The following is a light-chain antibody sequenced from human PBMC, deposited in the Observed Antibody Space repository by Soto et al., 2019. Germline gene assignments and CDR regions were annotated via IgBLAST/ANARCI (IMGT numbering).Light chain of an antibody. Sequence: QSVLTQSPSASGSPGQSVTISCTGTSSDVGGYDYVSWYQQHAGKVPKLVIYEVSKRPSGVPDRFSGSKSGNTASLTVSGLQAEDEADYYCSSYTDSHTYVFGSGTKLTVL. J-gene: IGLJ1*01. CDR1: SSDVGGYDY. CDR3: SSYTDSHTYV. CDR2: EVS. V-gene: IGLV2-8*01.